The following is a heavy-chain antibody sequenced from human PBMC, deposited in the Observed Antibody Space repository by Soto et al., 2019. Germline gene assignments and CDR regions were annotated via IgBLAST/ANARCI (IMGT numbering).Heavy chain of an antibody. D-gene: IGHD3-22*01. V-gene: IGHV4-59*01. J-gene: IGHJ4*02. Sequence: SETLSLTCTVSGGSISSYYWSWIRQPPGKGLEWIGYIYYSGSTNYNPSLKSRVTISVDTSKNQFSLKLSAVTAADTAVYYCASYDYYDSSGLDYWGQGTRVTVS. CDR2: IYYSGST. CDR3: ASYDYYDSSGLDY. CDR1: GGSISSYY.